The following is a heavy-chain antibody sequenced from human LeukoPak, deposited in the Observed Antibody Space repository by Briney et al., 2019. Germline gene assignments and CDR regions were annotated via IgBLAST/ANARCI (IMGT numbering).Heavy chain of an antibody. J-gene: IGHJ5*02. V-gene: IGHV3-30*19. Sequence: PGRSLRLSCAASGLTFSSYGMHWVRQAPGKGLEWVAVIWYDGSNKYYADSVKGRFTISRDNSKNTLYLQMNSLRAEDTAVYYCARAPTAGIAVAGTSDWFDPWGQGTLVTVSS. D-gene: IGHD6-19*01. CDR3: ARAPTAGIAVAGTSDWFDP. CDR2: IWYDGSNK. CDR1: GLTFSSYG.